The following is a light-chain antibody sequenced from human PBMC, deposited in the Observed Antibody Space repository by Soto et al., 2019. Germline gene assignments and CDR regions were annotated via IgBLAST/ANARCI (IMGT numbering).Light chain of an antibody. Sequence: EFVMSQSPGTLSLSPGERATLSCRASQSVSNNYLAWYQQKPGQAPRLLISEASTRAIGIPARFSGSRSGAEFTLTISSPQSEDSAVYYCQQYNSWPLTFGGGTKVDIK. J-gene: IGKJ4*01. CDR3: QQYNSWPLT. CDR1: QSVSNN. CDR2: EAS. V-gene: IGKV3-15*01.